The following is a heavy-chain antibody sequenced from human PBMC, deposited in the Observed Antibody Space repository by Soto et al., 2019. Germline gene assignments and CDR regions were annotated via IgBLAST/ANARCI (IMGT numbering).Heavy chain of an antibody. J-gene: IGHJ4*01. D-gene: IGHD2-2*01. CDR2: IYSGGST. Sequence: EVQLVESGGGLVQPGGSLRLSCAASGFTVSSNYMSWVRQAPGKGLEWVSVIYSGGSTYYADSVKGRFTISRHNSKNTLYLQMNSLRAEDTAVYYCASRYCSSTSCYGGSYFDYWGQEPWSPSPQ. CDR1: GFTVSSNY. V-gene: IGHV3-53*04. CDR3: ASRYCSSTSCYGGSYFDY.